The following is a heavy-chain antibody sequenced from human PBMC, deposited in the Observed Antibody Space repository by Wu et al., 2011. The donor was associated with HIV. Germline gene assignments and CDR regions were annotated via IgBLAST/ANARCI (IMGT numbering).Heavy chain of an antibody. CDR1: GYTFTSYD. Sequence: VQSGAEVKKPGASVKVSCKASGYTFTSYDINWVRQATGQGLEWMGWMNPNSGNTGYAQKFQGRVTITRNTSISTAYMELSSLRSEDTAVYYCARGGDCSGGSCYSNWFDPWGQGTLVTVSS. CDR3: ARGGDCSGGSCYSNWFDP. V-gene: IGHV1-8*03. J-gene: IGHJ5*02. CDR2: MNPNSGNT. D-gene: IGHD2-15*01.